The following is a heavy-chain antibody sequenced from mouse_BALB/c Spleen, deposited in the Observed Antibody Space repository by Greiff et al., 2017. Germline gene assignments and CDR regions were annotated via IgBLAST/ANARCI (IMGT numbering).Heavy chain of an antibody. V-gene: IGHV5-6*02. D-gene: IGHD2-1*01. Sequence: EVMLVESGGDLVKPGGSLKLSCAASGFTFSSYGMSWVRQTPDKRLEWVATISSGGSYTYYPDSVKGRFTISRDNAKNTLYLQMSSLKSEDTAMYYCARHLDYGNYYFDYWGQGTTLTVSS. CDR1: GFTFSSYG. J-gene: IGHJ2*01. CDR2: ISSGGSYT. CDR3: ARHLDYGNYYFDY.